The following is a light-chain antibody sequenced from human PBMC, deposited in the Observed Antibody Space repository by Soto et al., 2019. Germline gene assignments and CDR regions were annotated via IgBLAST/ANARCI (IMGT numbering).Light chain of an antibody. CDR2: GAS. Sequence: EIVLTQSPGTLSLSPGERATLSCRASQSVSSSYLAWYQQKPGQAPRLLIYGASSRATGITDRFSGSGYGTDFTLTISRLEPEDFAVYYCQQYGSSLFTFGPGTKVDIK. J-gene: IGKJ3*01. CDR1: QSVSSSY. V-gene: IGKV3-20*01. CDR3: QQYGSSLFT.